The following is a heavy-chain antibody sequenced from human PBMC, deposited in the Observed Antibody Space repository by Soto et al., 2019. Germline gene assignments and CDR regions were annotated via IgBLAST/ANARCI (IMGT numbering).Heavy chain of an antibody. Sequence: PSETLSLTCAVHGGSFSGYYWGWIRQPPGKGLEWIGEINHSGSTNYSPSLKSRVTISVDTSNNQFSLRLSSVTAADTAVYYCARGRRAWYRAFDVWGQGTMVTVSS. V-gene: IGHV4-34*01. D-gene: IGHD6-13*01. CDR2: INHSGST. J-gene: IGHJ3*01. CDR1: GGSFSGYY. CDR3: ARGRRAWYRAFDV.